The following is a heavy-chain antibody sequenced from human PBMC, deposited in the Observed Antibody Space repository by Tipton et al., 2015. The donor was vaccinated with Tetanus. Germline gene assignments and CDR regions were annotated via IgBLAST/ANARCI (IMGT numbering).Heavy chain of an antibody. D-gene: IGHD1-1*01. V-gene: IGHV4-34*01. CDR2: IHPSGST. J-gene: IGHJ4*02. Sequence: TLSLTCTIYGGTFSGYYCSWIRQPPGRGLEWIGEIHPSGSTNYNPSLTSRVTLSQDTSKSQFSLRLTSVTAADTAIYYCAKGLDQYKSGNDWGQGTLVTVSS. CDR3: AKGLDQYKSGND. CDR1: GGTFSGYY.